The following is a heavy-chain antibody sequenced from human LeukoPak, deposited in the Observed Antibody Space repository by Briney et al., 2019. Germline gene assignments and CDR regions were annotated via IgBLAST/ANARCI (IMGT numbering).Heavy chain of an antibody. J-gene: IGHJ4*02. V-gene: IGHV1-24*01. CDR2: FDPEDGET. CDR3: ATARSSLGELSRALNDY. D-gene: IGHD3-10*01. Sequence: GASVKVSCKVSGYTLTELSMHWVRQAPGKGLEWMGGFDPEDGETIYAQKFQGRVTMTEDTSTDTAYMELSSLRSEDTAVYYCATARSSLGELSRALNDYWGQGTLVTVSS. CDR1: GYTLTELS.